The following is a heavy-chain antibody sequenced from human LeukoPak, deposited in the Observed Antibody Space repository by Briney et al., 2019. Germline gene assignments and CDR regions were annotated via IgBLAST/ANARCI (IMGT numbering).Heavy chain of an antibody. CDR2: IIPILGIA. CDR3: ATTTVTTEFDY. Sequence: GASVKVSCKASGYTFTSYGISWVRQAPGQGLEWMGRIIPILGIANYAQKFQGRVTITADKSTSTAYMELSSLRSEDTAVYYCATTTVTTEFDYWGQGTLVTVSS. D-gene: IGHD4-17*01. J-gene: IGHJ4*02. CDR1: GYTFTSYG. V-gene: IGHV1-69*04.